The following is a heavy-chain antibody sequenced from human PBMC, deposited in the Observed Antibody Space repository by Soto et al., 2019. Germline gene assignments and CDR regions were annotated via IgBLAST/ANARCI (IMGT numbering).Heavy chain of an antibody. D-gene: IGHD5-18*01. CDR1: GYTFTNYG. CDR2: ISASNRKT. J-gene: IGHJ4*02. V-gene: IGHV1-18*04. Sequence: QVQLVQSGAEVKKPGASVKVSCKASGYTFTNYGISWVRQAPGQGIEWMGWISASNRKTNYAQKVQGRVTMTTDTSTSTAYMELGSLRSDDTAVYYCARDSSDGARYGYDSWGQGTLVTVSS. CDR3: ARDSSDGARYGYDS.